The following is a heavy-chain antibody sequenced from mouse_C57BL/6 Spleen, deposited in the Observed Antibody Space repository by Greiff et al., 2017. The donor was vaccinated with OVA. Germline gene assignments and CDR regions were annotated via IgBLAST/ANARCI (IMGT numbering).Heavy chain of an antibody. V-gene: IGHV1-82*01. J-gene: IGHJ2*01. D-gene: IGHD2-1*01. CDR3: ARGYGNLLDY. CDR1: GYAFSSSW. CDR2: IYPGDGDT. Sequence: QVQLQQSGPELVKPGASVKISCKASGYAFSSSWMNWVKQRPGKGLEWIGRIYPGDGDTNYNGKFKGKATLTADKSSSTAYMQLSSLTSEDSAVYFGARGYGNLLDYWGQGTTLTVSS.